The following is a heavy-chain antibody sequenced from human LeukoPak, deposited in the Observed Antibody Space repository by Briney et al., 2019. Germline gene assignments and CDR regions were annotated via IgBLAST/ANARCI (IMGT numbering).Heavy chain of an antibody. CDR2: ISTSSSYI. CDR1: GFTFSSYS. CDR3: AKDITDRGY. J-gene: IGHJ4*02. V-gene: IGHV3-21*04. Sequence: GGSLRLSCAASGFTFSSYSMNWVRQAPGKGLEWVSFISTSSSYIYYADSVKGRFTISRDNAKNSLYLQMNSLRAEDTAVYYCAKDITDRGYWGQGTLVTVSS. D-gene: IGHD3-10*01.